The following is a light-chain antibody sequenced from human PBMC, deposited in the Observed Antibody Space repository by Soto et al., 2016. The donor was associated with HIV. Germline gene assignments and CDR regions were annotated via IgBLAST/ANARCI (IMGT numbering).Light chain of an antibody. V-gene: IGKV1-39*01. CDR2: AAS. Sequence: DIQMTQSPSSLSASIGDRVTITCRASQSISIFLNWYQQKPGKAPKLLIYAASTLQSGVPSRFSGSGSGTDFTLTISSLQPEDFATYYCQQYNSYSGYTFGQGTKLEIK. CDR3: QQYNSYSGYT. CDR1: QSISIF. J-gene: IGKJ2*01.